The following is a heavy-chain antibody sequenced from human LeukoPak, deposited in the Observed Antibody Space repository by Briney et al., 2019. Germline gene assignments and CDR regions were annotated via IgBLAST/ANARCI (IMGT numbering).Heavy chain of an antibody. J-gene: IGHJ5*02. V-gene: IGHV3-33*01. CDR2: IWYDGSNK. Sequence: GGSLRLSCAASGFTFSSYGMHWVRQAPGKGLEWVAAIWYDGSNKYYADSVKGRFTISRDNSKNTLYLQMNSLRAEDTAVYYCARDGSSSWYADMRFDPWGQGTLVTVSS. CDR1: GFTFSSYG. D-gene: IGHD6-13*01. CDR3: ARDGSSSWYADMRFDP.